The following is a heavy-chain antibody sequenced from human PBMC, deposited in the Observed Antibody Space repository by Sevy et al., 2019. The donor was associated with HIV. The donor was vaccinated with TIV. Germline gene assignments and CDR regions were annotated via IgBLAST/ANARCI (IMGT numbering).Heavy chain of an antibody. J-gene: IGHJ4*02. CDR2: IKQDGSEK. V-gene: IGHV3-7*03. CDR1: GFTFSSYW. Sequence: GGSLRLSCAASGFTFSSYWMSWVRQAPGKGLEWVANIKQDGSEKYYVDSVKGRFTISRDNAKNSLYLQMNSLRAEDTAVYYCARVKRLGELSHLDYWGQGTLVTVSS. D-gene: IGHD3-16*02. CDR3: ARVKRLGELSHLDY.